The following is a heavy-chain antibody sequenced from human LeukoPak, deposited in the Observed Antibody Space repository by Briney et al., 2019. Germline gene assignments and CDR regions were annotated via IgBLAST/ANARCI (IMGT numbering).Heavy chain of an antibody. CDR1: GFTFSSYS. CDR3: ARHVGISF. CDR2: ITCSSNYI. Sequence: GGSLRLSCAASGFTFSSYSLNWVRQAPGKGLEWVSSITCSSNYIYYADSVKGRFTISRDNAKNSLYLQMNSLRAEDTAVYYCARHVGISFWGPGTLVTVSS. V-gene: IGHV3-21*01. D-gene: IGHD7-27*01. J-gene: IGHJ4*02.